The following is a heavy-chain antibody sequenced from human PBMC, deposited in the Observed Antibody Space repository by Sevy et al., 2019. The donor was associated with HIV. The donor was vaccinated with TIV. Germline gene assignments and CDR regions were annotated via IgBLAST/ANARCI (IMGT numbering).Heavy chain of an antibody. J-gene: IGHJ6*02. CDR3: ASCGNGDFWSYEYYYYGMDV. Sequence: ASVKVSCEASGYTFTSYDINWVRQATGQGLEWMGWMSPNSGATGFAQKFQGRVTLTRNTSRSTAYMELSSLRSEDTDVYYSASCGNGDFWSYEYYYYGMDVWGQGTTVTVSS. CDR2: MSPNSGAT. V-gene: IGHV1-8*01. D-gene: IGHD3-3*01. CDR1: GYTFTSYD.